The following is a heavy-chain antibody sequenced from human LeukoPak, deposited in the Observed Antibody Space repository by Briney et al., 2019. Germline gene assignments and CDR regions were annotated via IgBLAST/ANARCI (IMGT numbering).Heavy chain of an antibody. V-gene: IGHV4-39*02. CDR1: GGSISSSIYY. CDR2: IYYSGST. J-gene: IGHJ4*02. Sequence: PSETLSLTCTVSGGSISSSIYYWGWIRQPPGQGLEWIGSIYYSGSTYYNPSLKSRVTISVDTSKNQFSLKLSSVTAADTAVYYCAREPSYYYDSSGYYVDYWGQGTLVTVSS. CDR3: AREPSYYYDSSGYYVDY. D-gene: IGHD3-22*01.